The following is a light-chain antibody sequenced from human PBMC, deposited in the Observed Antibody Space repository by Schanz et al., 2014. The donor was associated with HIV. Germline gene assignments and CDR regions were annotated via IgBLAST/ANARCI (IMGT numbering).Light chain of an antibody. J-gene: IGKJ1*01. V-gene: IGKV1-5*03. CDR1: QSINSW. CDR2: KAS. CDR3: HQYTSFSQT. Sequence: DIQMTQSPSALSASVGDRVTITCRANQSINSWLAWYQQRPGRAPKLLIYKASRLQKGVSSRFSGSGSGTEFSLTISSLQPDDFATYYCHQYTSFSQTFAQGTNVDVK.